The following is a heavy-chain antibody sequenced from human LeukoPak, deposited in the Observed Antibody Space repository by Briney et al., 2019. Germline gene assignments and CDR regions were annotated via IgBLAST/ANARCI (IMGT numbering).Heavy chain of an antibody. D-gene: IGHD3-22*01. CDR1: GYTFTIYA. V-gene: IGHV7-4-1*02. J-gene: IGHJ4*02. Sequence: GASVRVSSKASGYTFTIYAMNWVRQAPGQGLEWMGWINTNTGNPTYAQGFTGRFVFSLDTSVSTAYLQISSLKAEDTAVYYCARGIRPHYYDSSGYFPPEGYWGQGTLVTVSS. CDR3: ARGIRPHYYDSSGYFPPEGY. CDR2: INTNTGNP.